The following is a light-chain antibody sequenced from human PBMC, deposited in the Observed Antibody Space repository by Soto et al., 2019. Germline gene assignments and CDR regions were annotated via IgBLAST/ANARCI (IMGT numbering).Light chain of an antibody. J-gene: IGKJ1*01. CDR3: MQALQTPRT. V-gene: IGKV2-28*01. CDR2: LGS. CDR1: QSLLHSNGYNY. Sequence: DIVMTQSPLSLPVTPGEPASISCRSSQSLLHSNGYNYLDWYLQKPGQSPQLLIYLGSNRASGVPDRFSGSGSGPDFTLKIRRVEAEDVGVYYCMQALQTPRTFGQGTKVEIK.